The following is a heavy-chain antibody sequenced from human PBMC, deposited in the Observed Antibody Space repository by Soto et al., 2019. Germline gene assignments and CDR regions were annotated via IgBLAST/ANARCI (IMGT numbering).Heavy chain of an antibody. Sequence: VQLLESGGGLVQPGGSLRLSCEASGFTFSTFSMSWVRQSTGKGLEWVSAISGSGEYTYTADSVKGRFTLSRDNSKNTLYLQMNNLRAEDTAIYYCAKDPAGNGDCKGLFDHWGKGTLDTVYS. CDR3: AKDPAGNGDCKGLFDH. CDR2: ISGSGEYT. CDR1: GFTFSTFS. J-gene: IGHJ4*02. D-gene: IGHD2-21*02. V-gene: IGHV3-23*01.